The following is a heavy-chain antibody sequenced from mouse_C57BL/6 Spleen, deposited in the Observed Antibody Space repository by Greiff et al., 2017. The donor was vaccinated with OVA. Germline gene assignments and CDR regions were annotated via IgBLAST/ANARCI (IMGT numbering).Heavy chain of an antibody. V-gene: IGHV1-54*01. CDR2: INPGSGGT. CDR1: GYAFTNYL. CDR3: ARYQSIRYDYDGEAAMDY. D-gene: IGHD2-4*01. J-gene: IGHJ4*01. Sequence: QVQLQQSGAELVRPGTSVKVSCKASGYAFTNYLIEWVKQRPGQGLEWIGVINPGSGGTNYNEKFKGKATLTADKSSSTAYMQLSSLTSEGSAVYFCARYQSIRYDYDGEAAMDYWGQGTSVTVSS.